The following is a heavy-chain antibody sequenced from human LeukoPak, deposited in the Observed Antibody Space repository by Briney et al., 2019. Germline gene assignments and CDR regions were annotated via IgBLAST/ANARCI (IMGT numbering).Heavy chain of an antibody. CDR2: IYYSGST. J-gene: IGHJ4*02. CDR3: ARGHTVTEFDY. CDR1: GGSISSGDYY. Sequence: SQTLSLTCTVSGGSISSGDYYWSWIRQPPGKGLEWIGYIYYSGSTYYNPSLESRVTISVDTSKNQFSLKLSSVTAADTAVYYCARGHTVTEFDYWGQGTLVTVSS. D-gene: IGHD4-17*01. V-gene: IGHV4-30-4*01.